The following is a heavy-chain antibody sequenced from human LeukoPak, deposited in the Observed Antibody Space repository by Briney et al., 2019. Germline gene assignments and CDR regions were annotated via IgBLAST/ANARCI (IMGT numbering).Heavy chain of an antibody. Sequence: ASVKVSCKASGYTFTGYYMHWVPQAPGQGLEWMGWINPNSGGTNYAQKFQGRVTMTRDTSISTAYMELSRLRSDDTAVYYCARDQVATIHDAFDIWGQGTMVTVSS. V-gene: IGHV1-2*02. CDR2: INPNSGGT. J-gene: IGHJ3*02. D-gene: IGHD5-12*01. CDR1: GYTFTGYY. CDR3: ARDQVATIHDAFDI.